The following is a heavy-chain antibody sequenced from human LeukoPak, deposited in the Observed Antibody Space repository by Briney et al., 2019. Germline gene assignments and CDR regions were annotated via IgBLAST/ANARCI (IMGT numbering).Heavy chain of an antibody. CDR2: VYHSGSA. CDR3: ARHGGFYFDS. J-gene: IGHJ4*02. Sequence: KASETLSLTCGVYDGSFIGDYWSWIRQSPGMGLEWIGQVYHSGSANYNPSLRSRVTISIDTSKKQFPLKLNSVTATDTAVYYCARHGGFYFDSWGQGTLVTVSS. V-gene: IGHV4-34*01. D-gene: IGHD3-16*01. CDR1: DGSFIGDY.